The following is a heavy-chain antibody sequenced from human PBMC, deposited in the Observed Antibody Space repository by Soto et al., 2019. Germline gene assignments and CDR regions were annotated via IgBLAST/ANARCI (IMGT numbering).Heavy chain of an antibody. J-gene: IGHJ6*02. D-gene: IGHD5-12*01. Sequence: ASVKVSCKASGYTFTSYYMHWVRQAPGQGLEWMGIINPSGGSTRYAQKFQGRVTMTRDTARSTGYMELSSLRSEDTAVYYCATQGGHGYIVSYYYGMEVWGQGTTLTVSS. CDR2: INPSGGST. CDR3: ATQGGHGYIVSYYYGMEV. CDR1: GYTFTSYY. V-gene: IGHV1-46*01.